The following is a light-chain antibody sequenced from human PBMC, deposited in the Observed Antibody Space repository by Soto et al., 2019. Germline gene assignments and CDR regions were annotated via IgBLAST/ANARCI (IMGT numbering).Light chain of an antibody. CDR1: QYINTR. V-gene: IGKV3-11*01. CDR3: HQRQSWPRT. CDR2: QTS. J-gene: IGKJ1*01. Sequence: EIVLTQSPATLSSCPGDRVGLSCRASQYINTRLAWYQHRPGQAPRLLIYQTSIRAAGIPARFSASGTGTDFTLTISDVQPEDFAVYYCHQRQSWPRTFGQGTKVDNK.